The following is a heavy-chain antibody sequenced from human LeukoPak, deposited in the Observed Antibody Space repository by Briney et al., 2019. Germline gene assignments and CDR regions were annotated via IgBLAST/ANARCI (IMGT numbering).Heavy chain of an antibody. D-gene: IGHD6-19*01. J-gene: IGHJ6*03. V-gene: IGHV3-74*01. CDR2: INTDGSST. CDR1: GFTFSSYW. CDR3: ARVAVYYYYYMDV. Sequence: PGGSLRLSCAASGFTFSSYWMHWVRQAPGKGLVWVSRINTDGSSTSYADSVKGRFTISKDNAKNTLYLQMNSLRAEDTAVYYCARVAVYYYYYMDVWGKGTTVTVSS.